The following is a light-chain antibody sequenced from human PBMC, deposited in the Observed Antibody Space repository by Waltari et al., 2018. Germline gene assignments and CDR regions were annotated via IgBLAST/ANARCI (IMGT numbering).Light chain of an antibody. CDR1: QSVNNR. V-gene: IGKV3-11*01. CDR3: QYRGHWPPGAT. Sequence: EIVLTQSPATLSLSPGERAPLSCRASQSVNNRLAWYQQKPGQAPRLLIYDASKRATGIPARFSGSGSGTDFTLTISSLEPEDFAVYYCQYRGHWPPGATFGPGTKVEIK. CDR2: DAS. J-gene: IGKJ3*01.